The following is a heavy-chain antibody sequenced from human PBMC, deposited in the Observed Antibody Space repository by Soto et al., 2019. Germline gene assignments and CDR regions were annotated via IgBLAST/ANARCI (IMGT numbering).Heavy chain of an antibody. CDR3: ARGHYYYGMDV. CDR2: IYYSGTT. J-gene: IGHJ6*02. V-gene: IGHV4-30-2*01. Sequence: PSETLSLTCTVSNGSVSSGTYSSSWVRQPPGKGLEWIGYIYYSGTTYYTPYLKSRLTMSMDRANDHFSLNLTSVTAADTAVYFCARGHYYYGMDVWGQGITVTVSS. CDR1: NGSVSSGTYS.